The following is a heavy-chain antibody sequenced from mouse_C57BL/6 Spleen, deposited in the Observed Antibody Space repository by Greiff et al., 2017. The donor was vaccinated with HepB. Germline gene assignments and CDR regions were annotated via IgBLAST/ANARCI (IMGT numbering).Heavy chain of an antibody. Sequence: VQLQQSGPELVKPGASVKISCKASGYAFSSSWMNWVKQRPGKGLEWIGRIYPGDGDTNYNGKFKGKATLTADKSSSTAYMQLSSLTSEDSAVYFCARNNWDEDDYWGQGTTLTVSS. V-gene: IGHV1-82*01. J-gene: IGHJ2*01. CDR3: ARNNWDEDDY. D-gene: IGHD4-1*01. CDR2: IYPGDGDT. CDR1: GYAFSSSW.